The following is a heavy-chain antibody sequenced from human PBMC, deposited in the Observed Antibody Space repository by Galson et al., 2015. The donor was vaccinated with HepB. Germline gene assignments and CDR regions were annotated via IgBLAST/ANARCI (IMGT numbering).Heavy chain of an antibody. CDR1: GYTFTSYA. J-gene: IGHJ4*02. Sequence: SVKVSCKASGYTFTSYAMHWVRQAPGQRLEWMGWINAGNGNTKYSQKFQGRVTITRDTSASTAYMELSSLRSEDTAVYYRARGSGSGWLRPLDYWGQGTLVTVSS. D-gene: IGHD3-10*01. CDR2: INAGNGNT. V-gene: IGHV1-3*01. CDR3: ARGSGSGWLRPLDY.